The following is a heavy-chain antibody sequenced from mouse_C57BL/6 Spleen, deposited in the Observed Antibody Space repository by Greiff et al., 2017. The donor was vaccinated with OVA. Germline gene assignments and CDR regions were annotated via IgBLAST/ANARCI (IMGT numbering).Heavy chain of an antibody. CDR2: IYPGSGNT. CDR1: GYTFTDYY. D-gene: IGHD1-1*01. Sequence: QVHVKQSGAELVRPGASVKLSCKASGYTFTDYYINWVKQRPGQGLEWIARIYPGSGNTYYNEKFKGKATLTAEKSSSTAYMQLSSLTSEDSAVYFCARSYYGSSYGYFDVWGTGTTVTVSS. J-gene: IGHJ1*03. CDR3: ARSYYGSSYGYFDV. V-gene: IGHV1-76*01.